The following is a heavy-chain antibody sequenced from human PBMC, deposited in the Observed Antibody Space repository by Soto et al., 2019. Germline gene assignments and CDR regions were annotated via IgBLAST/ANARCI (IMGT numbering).Heavy chain of an antibody. V-gene: IGHV3-30*09. J-gene: IGHJ1*01. Sequence: PGGSLRLSCAGSGFTFSNFPLHWVRQAPGKGLEWVAVISFDGANKYYADSVKGRFALSRDNSKNTVFLQMNSLRRDDTAIYYCARRTLVTNRYFQHWGQGTQVTVSS. CDR3: ARRTLVTNRYFQH. CDR2: ISFDGANK. D-gene: IGHD4-4*01. CDR1: GFTFSNFP.